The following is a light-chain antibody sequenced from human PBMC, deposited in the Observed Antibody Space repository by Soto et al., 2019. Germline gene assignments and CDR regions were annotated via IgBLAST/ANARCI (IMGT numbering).Light chain of an antibody. CDR2: DAS. J-gene: IGKJ1*01. V-gene: IGKV3-11*01. CDR3: QQRSNWPWT. CDR1: QSISSY. Sequence: EIVLTQSPATLSLSPGERATLSCRASQSISSYLAWYQQKPGQAPRLLIYDASNRATGIPARFSGRGSGKDFTLTISSLEPEDFAVYYCQQRSNWPWTFGQGTKVEIK.